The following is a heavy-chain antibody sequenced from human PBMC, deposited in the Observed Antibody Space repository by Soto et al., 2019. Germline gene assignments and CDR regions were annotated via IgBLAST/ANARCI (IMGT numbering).Heavy chain of an antibody. Sequence: GESLKISCDGSGYSFTNYWITLVLQMPGKGLDWMGRIDPSDSYTNYSPSFQGHVTISVDKSISTAFLQWSSLKASDTAMYYCARHSLRGWYAPVDYWGQGTLVTVSS. V-gene: IGHV5-10-1*01. CDR2: IDPSDSYT. J-gene: IGHJ4*02. CDR1: GYSFTNYW. CDR3: ARHSLRGWYAPVDY. D-gene: IGHD6-19*01.